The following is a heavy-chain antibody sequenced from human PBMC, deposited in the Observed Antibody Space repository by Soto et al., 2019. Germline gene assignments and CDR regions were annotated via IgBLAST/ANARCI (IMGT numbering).Heavy chain of an antibody. J-gene: IGHJ6*02. CDR1: GGSINSYY. Sequence: QVQLQESGPGLVKPSETLSLSCTVSGGSINSYYWSWIRQSPGKRMEWIGYVHHSWGSSYNPSLQSRVAISLDTSQSQFPLKVTSVTATDTAVYYCARQGFGPLHGLVDIWGQGTTLTVSS. CDR2: VHHSWGS. D-gene: IGHD3-10*01. CDR3: ARQGFGPLHGLVDI. V-gene: IGHV4-59*08.